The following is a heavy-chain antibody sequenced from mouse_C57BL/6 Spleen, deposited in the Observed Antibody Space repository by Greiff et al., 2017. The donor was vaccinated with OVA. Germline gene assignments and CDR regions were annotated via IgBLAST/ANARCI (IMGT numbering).Heavy chain of an antibody. CDR1: GYSITSGYY. CDR3: ARALMGDYGKSAMDY. Sequence: EVKLQESGPGLVKPSQSLSLTCSVTGYSITSGYYWNWIRQFPGNKLEWMGYISYDGSNNYNPSLKNRISITRDTSKNQFFLKLDSVTTEDTATYYCARALMGDYGKSAMDYWGQGTSVTVSS. J-gene: IGHJ4*01. V-gene: IGHV3-6*01. CDR2: ISYDGSN. D-gene: IGHD2-4*01.